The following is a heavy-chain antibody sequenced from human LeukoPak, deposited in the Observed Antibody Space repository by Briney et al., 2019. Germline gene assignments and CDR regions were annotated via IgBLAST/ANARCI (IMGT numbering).Heavy chain of an antibody. Sequence: SETLSLTCTVSGGSISSYYWSWIRQPAGRGLEWIGRIYTSGSTNYNPSLKSRVTISVDKSKNQFSLKLSSVTAADTAVYYCARGTKGLGLDYWGQGTLVTVSS. CDR1: GGSISSYY. CDR2: IYTSGST. CDR3: ARGTKGLGLDY. V-gene: IGHV4-4*07. D-gene: IGHD2-8*01. J-gene: IGHJ4*02.